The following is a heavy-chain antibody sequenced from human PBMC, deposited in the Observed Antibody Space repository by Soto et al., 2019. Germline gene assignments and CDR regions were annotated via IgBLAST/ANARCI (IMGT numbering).Heavy chain of an antibody. D-gene: IGHD5-12*01. Sequence: SETLSLTCAVYGGSFSIYYWSWIRQPPGKGLEWIGEINQSGSTNSNPSLKSRVTISVDTSKNEFSLKLSSVTAADTAVYYCARGQKAKGRDGYNYSLRCWGQGTLVTVSS. CDR1: GGSFSIYY. V-gene: IGHV4-34*01. J-gene: IGHJ4*02. CDR3: ARGQKAKGRDGYNYSLRC. CDR2: INQSGST.